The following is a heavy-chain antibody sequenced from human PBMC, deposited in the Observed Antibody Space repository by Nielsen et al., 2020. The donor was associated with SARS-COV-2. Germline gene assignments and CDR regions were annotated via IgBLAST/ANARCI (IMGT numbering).Heavy chain of an antibody. J-gene: IGHJ4*02. CDR1: GYTLTELS. V-gene: IGHV1-24*01. CDR3: AKDTLYYDILTGYYPRDYFDY. Sequence: ASVKVSCKVSGYTLTELSMHWVRQAPGKGLEWMGGFDPEDGETIYAQKFQGRVTMTEDTSTDTAYMELSSLRAEDTAVYYCAKDTLYYDILTGYYPRDYFDYWGQGTLVTVSS. D-gene: IGHD3-9*01. CDR2: FDPEDGET.